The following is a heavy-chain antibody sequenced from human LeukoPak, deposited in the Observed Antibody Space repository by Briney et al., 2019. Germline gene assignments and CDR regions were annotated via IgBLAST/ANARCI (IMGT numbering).Heavy chain of an antibody. CDR3: ARHRGLYDYGGNLDY. V-gene: IGHV4-39*01. D-gene: IGHD4-23*01. CDR1: GGSLSSSSYY. J-gene: IGHJ4*02. Sequence: SETLSLTCTVSGGSLSSSSYYWGWLRQPPGKGLEWIGSIYYSGSTYYNPSLKSRVTISVDTSKNQFSLKLSSVTAADTAVYYCARHRGLYDYGGNLDYWGQGTLVTVSS. CDR2: IYYSGST.